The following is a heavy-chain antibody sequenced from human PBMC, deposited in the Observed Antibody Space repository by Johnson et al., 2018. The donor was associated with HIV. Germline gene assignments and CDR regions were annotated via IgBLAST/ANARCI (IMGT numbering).Heavy chain of an antibody. Sequence: VQLVESGGGLVQPGGSLRLSCAASGFTFSSYDIHWVRQAPGTGLEWVANIKQDGSEKYYVDSVKGRFTISRDNAKNSLYLQMNSLRAEDTAVYYCARGSGHHPGAFDIWGQGTMVTVSS. D-gene: IGHD6-19*01. CDR3: ARGSGHHPGAFDI. CDR1: GFTFSSYD. V-gene: IGHV3-7*05. CDR2: IKQDGSEK. J-gene: IGHJ3*02.